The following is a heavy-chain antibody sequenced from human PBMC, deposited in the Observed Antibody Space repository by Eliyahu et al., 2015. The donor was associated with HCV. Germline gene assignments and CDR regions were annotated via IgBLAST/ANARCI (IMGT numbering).Heavy chain of an antibody. CDR1: QFTFSCAA. J-gene: IGHJ4*02. CDR2: ISGSGGNT. D-gene: IGHD6-19*01. Sequence: EVQLLESGGGLVQPGGSLRLSCAASQFTFSCAAMXWVRQAPGKGLEWVSGISGSGGNTYYADSVKGRFTISRDNSKNTLYLQMNSLRAEDTAVYYCAKGQWLGTYLVDYWGQGTLVTVSS. CDR3: AKGQWLGTYLVDY. V-gene: IGHV3-23*01.